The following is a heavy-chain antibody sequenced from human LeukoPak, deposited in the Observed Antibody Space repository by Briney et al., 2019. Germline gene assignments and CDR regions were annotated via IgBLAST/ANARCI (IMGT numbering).Heavy chain of an antibody. Sequence: GGSLRLSCAASGFTFSDYYMSWLRQAPGKGLEWVSYISSSGSTIYYADSVKGRFTISRDNAKNSLYLQMNSLRAEDTAVYCCARDQRPYNWFDPWGQGTLVTVSS. V-gene: IGHV3-11*01. CDR3: ARDQRPYNWFDP. CDR2: ISSSGSTI. CDR1: GFTFSDYY. J-gene: IGHJ5*02.